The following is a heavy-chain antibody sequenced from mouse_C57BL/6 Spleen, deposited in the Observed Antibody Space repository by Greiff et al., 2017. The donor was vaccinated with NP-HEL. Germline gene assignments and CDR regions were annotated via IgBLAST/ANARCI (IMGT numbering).Heavy chain of an antibody. J-gene: IGHJ1*03. V-gene: IGHV2-2*01. Sequence: QVQLQQSGPGLVQPSQSLSITCTVSGFSLTSYGVHWVRQSPGTGLEWLGVIWSGGSTDYNAAFISRLSISKDNSQSQVFFKMNSLQADDTAIYYCARKLGRGYFDVWGTGTTVTVSS. CDR2: IWSGGST. CDR1: GFSLTSYG. CDR3: ARKLGRGYFDV. D-gene: IGHD4-1*01.